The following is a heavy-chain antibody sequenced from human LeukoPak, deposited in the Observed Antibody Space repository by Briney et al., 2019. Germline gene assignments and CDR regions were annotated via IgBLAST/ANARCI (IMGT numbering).Heavy chain of an antibody. CDR3: ARDRFGYGGNSDY. J-gene: IGHJ4*02. CDR1: GFTFSTYG. CDR2: TWYDGSNK. Sequence: GGSLRLSCAASGFTFSTYGMHWVRQAQGKGLEWVALTWYDGSNKNYADSVKGRFTISRDNSKNTLYLQMNSLRAEDTALYYCARDRFGYGGNSDYWGQGTLVTVS. V-gene: IGHV3-33*01. D-gene: IGHD4-23*01.